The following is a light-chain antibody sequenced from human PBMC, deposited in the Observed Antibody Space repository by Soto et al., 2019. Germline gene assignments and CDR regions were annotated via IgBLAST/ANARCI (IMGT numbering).Light chain of an antibody. CDR3: HQYNTYSPWT. CDR2: DAS. Sequence: DIQMTQSPSTLSASVGDRVTITCRASHSISKWLAWYQQKPGKAPKVLIYDASSLGSGVPSRFSGSGSGTEFTLTINSLQPGDFATYYCHQYNTYSPWTFGQGTKWIS. V-gene: IGKV1-5*01. J-gene: IGKJ1*01. CDR1: HSISKW.